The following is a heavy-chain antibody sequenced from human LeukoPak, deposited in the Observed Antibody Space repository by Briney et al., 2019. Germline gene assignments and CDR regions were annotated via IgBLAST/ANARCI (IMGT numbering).Heavy chain of an antibody. Sequence: GGSLRLSCAASGFTFSSYAMSWVRQAPGKGLEWVSAISGSGGSTYYADSVKGRFTISRDNSKNTVSLQMNSLTAEDTAVYYCAKLWGIQAWSFDYWGQGTLVTVSS. CDR2: ISGSGGST. CDR1: GFTFSSYA. D-gene: IGHD5-18*01. J-gene: IGHJ4*02. V-gene: IGHV3-23*01. CDR3: AKLWGIQAWSFDY.